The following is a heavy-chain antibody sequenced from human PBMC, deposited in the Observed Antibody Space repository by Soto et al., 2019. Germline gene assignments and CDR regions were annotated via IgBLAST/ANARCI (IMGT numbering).Heavy chain of an antibody. Sequence: QITLKESGPPLVEPTQTLTLTCTFSGFSLSSTRMAVGWIRQPPGKALEWLALIYWDDDKRYSPFLKSRLTITKDTSKNQVVLTMSTMDPVDTARYYCAHIVVAGLGYYFDYWGQGTLVTVSS. CDR2: IYWDDDK. CDR3: AHIVVAGLGYYFDY. D-gene: IGHD6-19*01. V-gene: IGHV2-5*02. CDR1: GFSLSSTRMA. J-gene: IGHJ4*02.